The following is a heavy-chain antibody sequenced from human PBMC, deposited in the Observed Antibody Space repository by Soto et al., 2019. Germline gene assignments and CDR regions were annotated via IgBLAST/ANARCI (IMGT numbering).Heavy chain of an antibody. J-gene: IGHJ4*02. Sequence: QVQLVESGGGVVKPGRSLRLSCAASGFTFSSYAMHWVRQAPGKGLEGVAVISYDGSNKYYADSVKGRFTISRDNSKNTLYLQMNSLRAEDTAVYYCARVAVEMATIHVFDYWGQGTLVTVSS. CDR2: ISYDGSNK. V-gene: IGHV3-30-3*01. D-gene: IGHD5-12*01. CDR1: GFTFSSYA. CDR3: ARVAVEMATIHVFDY.